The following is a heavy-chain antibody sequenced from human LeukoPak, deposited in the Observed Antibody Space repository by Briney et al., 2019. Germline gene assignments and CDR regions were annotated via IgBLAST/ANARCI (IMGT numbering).Heavy chain of an antibody. Sequence: ASVKVSCKASGYTFAGYYMHWVRQAAGQGLEWMGWISPNSGGTNYAQKFQGRVTMTRDTSIRTAYMELSRLRSDGTAVHYCARDLMVGAADGEFWGQGPLVTVSS. CDR1: GYTFAGYY. J-gene: IGHJ4*02. CDR2: ISPNSGGT. CDR3: ARDLMVGAADGEF. D-gene: IGHD2-15*01. V-gene: IGHV1-2*02.